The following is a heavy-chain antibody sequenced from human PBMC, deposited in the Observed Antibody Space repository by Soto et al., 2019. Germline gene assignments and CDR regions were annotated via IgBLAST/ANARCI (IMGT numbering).Heavy chain of an antibody. CDR1: AYTLTELS. D-gene: IGHD3-22*01. CDR2: FDPEDGET. CDR3: ATDDKVLPHYYDSSGYPN. Sequence: GXSVKVSCKVSAYTLTELSMHWVRQAPGKGLEWMGGFDPEDGETIYAQKFQGRVTMTEDTSTDTAYMELSSLRSEDTAVYYCATDDKVLPHYYDSSGYPNWGQGTLVTGSS. V-gene: IGHV1-24*01. J-gene: IGHJ4*02.